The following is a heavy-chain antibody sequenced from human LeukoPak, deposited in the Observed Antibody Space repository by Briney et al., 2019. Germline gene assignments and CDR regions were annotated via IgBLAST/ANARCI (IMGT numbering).Heavy chain of an antibody. CDR2: INHSGST. J-gene: IGHJ5*02. Sequence: GSLRLSCAASGFTFSSYAMSWVRQAPGKGLEWIGEINHSGSTNYNSSLKSRVTISVDTSKNQFSLKLSSVTAVDTAVYYCARDLGQLVIRWFDPWGQGTLVTVSS. CDR3: ARDLGQLVIRWFDP. D-gene: IGHD6-13*01. V-gene: IGHV4-34*01. CDR1: GFTFSSYA.